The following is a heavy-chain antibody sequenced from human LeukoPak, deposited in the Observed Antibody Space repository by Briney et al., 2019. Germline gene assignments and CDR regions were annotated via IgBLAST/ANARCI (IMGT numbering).Heavy chain of an antibody. CDR1: GGSFSGYY. J-gene: IGHJ5*02. CDR2: INHSGST. Sequence: PSETLSLTCAGYGGSFSGYYWSWIRHPPGKRLEWIGEINHSGSTNYNPSLKSRVTISVDASKNQFSLNLSSVTAADTAVYFCARGRGITVAGTNWFDPWGQGTLLTVSS. CDR3: ARGRGITVAGTNWFDP. D-gene: IGHD6-19*01. V-gene: IGHV4-34*01.